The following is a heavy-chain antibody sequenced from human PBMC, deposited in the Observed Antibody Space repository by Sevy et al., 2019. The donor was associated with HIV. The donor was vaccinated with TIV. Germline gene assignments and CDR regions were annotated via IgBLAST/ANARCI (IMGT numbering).Heavy chain of an antibody. CDR2: ISYDGSNK. CDR1: GFTFSSYA. CDR3: ARDLAPLVPAANIGYYYGMDV. J-gene: IGHJ6*02. Sequence: GGSLRLSCAASGFTFSSYAMHWVRQAPGKGLEWVAVISYDGSNKYYADSVKGRFTISRDKSKNTLYLQMNSLRAEDTAVYYCARDLAPLVPAANIGYYYGMDVWGQGTTVTVSS. V-gene: IGHV3-30-3*01. D-gene: IGHD2-2*01.